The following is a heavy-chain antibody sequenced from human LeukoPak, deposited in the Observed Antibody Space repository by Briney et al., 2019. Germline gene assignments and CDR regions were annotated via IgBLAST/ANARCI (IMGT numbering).Heavy chain of an antibody. CDR3: AKEYYGSGTYGMDV. CDR1: GFTFSSYG. J-gene: IGHJ6*02. D-gene: IGHD3-10*01. V-gene: IGHV3-30*02. CDR2: IRYDGSNK. Sequence: PGGSLRLSCAASGFTFSSYGMHWVRQAPGKGLEWVAFIRYDGSNKYYADSVKGRFTISRDNSKNTLYLQMNSLRAEDTAVYYPAKEYYGSGTYGMDVCGQGTTVTVSS.